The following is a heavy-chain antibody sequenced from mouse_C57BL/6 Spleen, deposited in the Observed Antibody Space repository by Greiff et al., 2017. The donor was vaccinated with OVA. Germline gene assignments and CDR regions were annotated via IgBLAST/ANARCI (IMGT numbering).Heavy chain of an antibody. CDR2: IYPGSGNT. J-gene: IGHJ2*01. CDR1: GYTFTDYY. D-gene: IGHD4-1*01. CDR3: ARSNWDGFDY. Sequence: QVQLQQSGAELVRPGASVKLSCKASGYTFTDYYINWVKQRPGQGLEWIARIYPGSGNTYYNEKFKGKATLTAEKSSSTAYMQLSSLTSEDSAVYFCARSNWDGFDYWGQGTTLTVSS. V-gene: IGHV1-76*01.